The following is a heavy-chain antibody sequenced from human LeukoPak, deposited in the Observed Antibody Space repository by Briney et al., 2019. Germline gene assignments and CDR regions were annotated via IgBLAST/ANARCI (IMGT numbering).Heavy chain of an antibody. CDR2: ISSSSSYI. V-gene: IGHV3-21*01. CDR3: ARGYCSGGSCVTYYFDY. J-gene: IGHJ4*02. Sequence: GGSLRLSCAASGFTLSSYSMNWVRQAPGKGLEWVSSISSSSSYIYYADSVKGRFTISRDNAKNSLYLQMNSLRAEDTAVYYCARGYCSGGSCVTYYFDYWGQGTLVTVSS. D-gene: IGHD2-15*01. CDR1: GFTLSSYS.